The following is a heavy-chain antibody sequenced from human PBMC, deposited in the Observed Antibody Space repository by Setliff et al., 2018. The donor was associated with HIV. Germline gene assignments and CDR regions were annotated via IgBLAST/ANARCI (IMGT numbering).Heavy chain of an antibody. Sequence: GESLKISCKGSGYSFTSYWIGWVRQMAGKGLEWMGIIYPGDSEIRYSPSFQGQVTISVDKSISPAYLQWSSLKASDTAMYYCARERGDCSSNTCYGTDYWGQGTLVTVSS. J-gene: IGHJ4*02. CDR1: GYSFTSYW. D-gene: IGHD2-2*01. CDR3: ARERGDCSSNTCYGTDY. CDR2: IYPGDSEI. V-gene: IGHV5-51*01.